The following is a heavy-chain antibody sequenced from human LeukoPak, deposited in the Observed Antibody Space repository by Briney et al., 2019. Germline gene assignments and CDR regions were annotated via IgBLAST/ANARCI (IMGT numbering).Heavy chain of an antibody. CDR2: IIPIFGTA. Sequence: SVKVSCKASGGTVSSYAISWVRQAPGQGLEWMGGIIPIFGTANYAQKFQGRVTITTDESTSTAYMELSSLRSEDTVVYYCAILPGDFWSGYYKGRTYYYYMDVWGKGTTVTVSS. J-gene: IGHJ6*03. V-gene: IGHV1-69*05. CDR1: GGTVSSYA. D-gene: IGHD3-3*01. CDR3: AILPGDFWSGYYKGRTYYYYMDV.